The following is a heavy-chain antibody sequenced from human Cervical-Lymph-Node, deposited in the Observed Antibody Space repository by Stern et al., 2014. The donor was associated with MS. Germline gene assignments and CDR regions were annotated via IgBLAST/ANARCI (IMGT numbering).Heavy chain of an antibody. J-gene: IGHJ4*02. CDR3: ARRGHGYMGIDY. Sequence: EVQLVESGAEVKKPGESLTISCEVSGYRFTNNWIGWVRQMTGKGLEWMGIIYPGDSETRYSPSFQGQVTILVDKSNTTTYLQWSSLKASDTAIYYCARRGHGYMGIDYWGQGTLVTVSS. V-gene: IGHV5-51*03. D-gene: IGHD5-18*01. CDR2: IYPGDSET. CDR1: GYRFTNNW.